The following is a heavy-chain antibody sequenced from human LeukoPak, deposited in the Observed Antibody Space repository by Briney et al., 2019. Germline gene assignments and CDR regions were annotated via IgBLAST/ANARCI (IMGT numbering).Heavy chain of an antibody. J-gene: IGHJ4*02. CDR2: ISSNGGST. V-gene: IGHV3-64*01. CDR1: GFTFSSYA. Sequence: GGSLRLSCAASGFTFSSYAMHWVRQAPGKRLEYVSAISSNGGSTYYANSVKGRFTISRDNSKNTLYLQMGSLRAEDMAVYYCARDYQRTMGATDYWGQGTLVTVSS. D-gene: IGHD1-26*01. CDR3: ARDYQRTMGATDY.